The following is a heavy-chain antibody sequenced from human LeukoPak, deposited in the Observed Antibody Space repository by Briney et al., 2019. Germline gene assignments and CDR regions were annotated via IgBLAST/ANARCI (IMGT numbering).Heavy chain of an antibody. CDR1: GGSISSYY. V-gene: IGHV4-59*01. D-gene: IGHD4-17*01. Sequence: SETLSLTCTVSGGSISSYYWSWIRQPPGKGLEWIGYIYYSGSTNYNPSLKSRVTISVDTSKNQFFLKLSSVTAADTAVYYCARVVVYGDYPSWFDPWGQGTLVTVSS. CDR3: ARVVVYGDYPSWFDP. CDR2: IYYSGST. J-gene: IGHJ5*02.